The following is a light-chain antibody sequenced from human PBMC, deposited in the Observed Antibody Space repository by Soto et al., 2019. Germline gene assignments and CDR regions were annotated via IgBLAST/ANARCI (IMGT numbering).Light chain of an antibody. Sequence: EVVLPQSPGTLSFSPGKAPTLSCRASQSVTSNYLAWYQQKPGQAPRLLISGASSRAAGISDKFSGSGSGTDFTLTISSLEPEDFAVYYCQQRSNWPTFGQGTRLEIK. CDR3: QQRSNWPT. CDR1: QSVTSNY. V-gene: IGKV3D-20*02. J-gene: IGKJ5*01. CDR2: GAS.